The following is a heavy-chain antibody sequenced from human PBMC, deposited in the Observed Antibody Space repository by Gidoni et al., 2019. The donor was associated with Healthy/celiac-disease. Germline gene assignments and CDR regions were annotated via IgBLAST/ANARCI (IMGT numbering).Heavy chain of an antibody. D-gene: IGHD1-1*01. CDR1: GFTFDDYS. CDR3: VKDIPRNWNGFTFDS. CDR2: ISWDGGST. V-gene: IGHV3-43*01. J-gene: IGHJ4*02. Sequence: EVQLVESGGVVVQPGGSLRLSCAASGFTFDDYSMYWVRQAPGKGLEWVSLISWDGGSTNYADSVKGRFTISRDNSESSLYLQMNSLRIEDTALYYCVKDIPRNWNGFTFDSWGQGTLVTVSS.